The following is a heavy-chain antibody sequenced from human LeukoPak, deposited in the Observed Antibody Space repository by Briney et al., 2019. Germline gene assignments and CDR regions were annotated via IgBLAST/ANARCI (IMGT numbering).Heavy chain of an antibody. V-gene: IGHV4-39*01. J-gene: IGHJ4*02. CDR3: ADIYFDFLTGYRALDY. D-gene: IGHD3/OR15-3a*01. Sequence: SETLSLTCTVSAGSISSRSYYWGWIRQPPGKGLEWIGSIYYSGSTYYNPSLKSRVTISVDTSKNQFSLKLRSVTAADTAVYYCADIYFDFLTGYRALDYWGQGTLVTVSS. CDR2: IYYSGST. CDR1: AGSISSRSYY.